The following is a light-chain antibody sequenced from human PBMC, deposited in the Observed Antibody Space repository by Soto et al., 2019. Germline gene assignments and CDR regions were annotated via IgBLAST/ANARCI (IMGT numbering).Light chain of an antibody. J-gene: IGKJ1*01. CDR1: QSVGSY. CDR2: DAS. CDR3: QHRSNSWT. V-gene: IGKV3-11*01. Sequence: EIVLTQSPSTLSLSPGERATLSCRASQSVGSYLAWYQQKPGKAPRLLIYDASNRATGIPARFSGGGSGTACTLTISSLEPEDFAVYYCQHRSNSWTFGQGTKVEIK.